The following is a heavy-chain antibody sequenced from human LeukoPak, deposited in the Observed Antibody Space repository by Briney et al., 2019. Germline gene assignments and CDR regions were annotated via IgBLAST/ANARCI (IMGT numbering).Heavy chain of an antibody. CDR1: GGSFSGYY. CDR3: ARGSSWPYSSSWGH. J-gene: IGHJ1*01. D-gene: IGHD6-13*01. Sequence: SETLSLTCAVYGGSFSGYYWSWIRQPPGKGLEWIGEINHSGSTNYNPSLKSRVTISVDTSKNQFSLKLSSVTAADTAVYYCARGSSWPYSSSWGHWGQGTLVTVSS. CDR2: INHSGST. V-gene: IGHV4-34*01.